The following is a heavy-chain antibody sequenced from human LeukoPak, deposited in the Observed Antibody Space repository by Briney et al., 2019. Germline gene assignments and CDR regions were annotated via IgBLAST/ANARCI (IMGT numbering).Heavy chain of an antibody. CDR1: GYTFTSYW. CDR3: ARLGYCSRGTCYAFDY. CDR2: IYPGDSDT. V-gene: IGHV5-51*01. Sequence: GESLKISCKGSGYTFTSYWIGWVRQMPGKGLEWMGIIYPGDSDTRYNPSFQGQVTMSADKSITTAYLHRSSLKASDTAMYYCARLGYCSRGTCYAFDYWGQGTLVTVSS. J-gene: IGHJ4*02. D-gene: IGHD2-2*01.